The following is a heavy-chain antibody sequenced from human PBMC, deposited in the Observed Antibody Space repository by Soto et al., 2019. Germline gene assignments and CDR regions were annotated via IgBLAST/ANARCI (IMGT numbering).Heavy chain of an antibody. CDR3: ARPRKAPFDAFDI. Sequence: ASVKVSCKASGYTFTSYGISWVRQAPGQGLEWMGIINASNGNTSYAQKFQGRVTMTRDMSTSTVYMELSSLRSEDTAVYYCARPRKAPFDAFDIWGQGTMVTVSS. J-gene: IGHJ3*02. V-gene: IGHV1-46*03. CDR2: INASNGNT. CDR1: GYTFTSYG.